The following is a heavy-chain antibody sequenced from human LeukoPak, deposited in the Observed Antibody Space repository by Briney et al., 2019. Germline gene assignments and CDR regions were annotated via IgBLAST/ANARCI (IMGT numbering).Heavy chain of an antibody. D-gene: IGHD3-10*01. J-gene: IGHJ4*02. CDR2: ISAYNGNT. CDR1: GYTFTSYG. CDR3: ARLLWGLTPN. Sequence: GASVKVSCKASGYTFTSYGISWVRQAPGQGLEWMGWISAYNGNTNYAQKFQGRVTITADESTSTAYMELSSLRSEDTAVYYCARLLWGLTPNWGQGTLVTVSS. V-gene: IGHV1-18*01.